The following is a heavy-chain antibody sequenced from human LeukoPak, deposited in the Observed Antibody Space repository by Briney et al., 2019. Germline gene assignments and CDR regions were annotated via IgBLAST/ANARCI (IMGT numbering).Heavy chain of an antibody. V-gene: IGHV3-9*01. CDR3: AKAPLDYDSSGYYYVGGYYFDY. Sequence: GGSLRLSCAASGFTFDDYAMHWVRHAPGRGLEGVSGISWNSGSIGYADSVKGRFTISRDNAKNSLHLQMNSLRAEDTALYSRAKAPLDYDSSGYYYVGGYYFDYWGQGTLVTVSS. D-gene: IGHD3-22*01. J-gene: IGHJ4*02. CDR2: ISWNSGSI. CDR1: GFTFDDYA.